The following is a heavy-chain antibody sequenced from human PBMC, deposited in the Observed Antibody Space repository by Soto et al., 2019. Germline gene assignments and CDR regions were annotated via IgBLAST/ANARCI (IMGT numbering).Heavy chain of an antibody. J-gene: IGHJ1*01. D-gene: IGHD3-9*01. V-gene: IGHV3-48*03. CDR2: ISSTGVTT. CDR3: ARYGTRADW. CDR1: GFNFRNFE. Sequence: ESGGGLVQPGGSLRLSCAASGFNFRNFEMNWVRKAPGKGLEWVSYISSTGVTTYYAESVEGRFTISRDNAKSSLFLHLRSLRVEDTAIYYCARYGTRADWWGLGTQVTVSS.